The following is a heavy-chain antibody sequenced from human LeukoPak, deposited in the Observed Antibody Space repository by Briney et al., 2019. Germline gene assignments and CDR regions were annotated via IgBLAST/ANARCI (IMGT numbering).Heavy chain of an antibody. CDR2: INPGNGDT. D-gene: IGHD2-15*01. J-gene: IGHJ6*02. CDR3: ARERWHCRVNCYSVYYYALDV. Sequence: ASVKVSCTGSGYTFTNYAVHWVRQAPGQRLEWLGWINPGNGDTKYSQNFQGRVAVTSDTSAATAYVELNSLTSEDTAVYYCARERWHCRVNCYSVYYYALDVWGQGTTVTVSS. CDR1: GYTFTNYA. V-gene: IGHV1-3*01.